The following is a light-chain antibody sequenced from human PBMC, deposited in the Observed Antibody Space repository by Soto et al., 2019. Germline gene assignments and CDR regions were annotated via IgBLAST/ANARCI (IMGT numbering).Light chain of an antibody. J-gene: IGKJ2*01. CDR1: QSISSY. CDR2: AAS. CDR3: QQSYSTPT. V-gene: IGKV1-39*01. Sequence: DIQMTQSPSSLSASVGDRVTITCRASQSISSYLNWYQQKPGKAPKLLIYAASSVQSGVPSRFSGCGSGTYFTLTISSLQPEDFATYYCQQSYSTPTFGQGTKLEIK.